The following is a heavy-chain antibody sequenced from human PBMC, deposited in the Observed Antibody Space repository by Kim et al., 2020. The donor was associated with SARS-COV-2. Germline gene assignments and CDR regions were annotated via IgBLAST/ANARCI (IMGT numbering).Heavy chain of an antibody. Sequence: SETLSLTCTVSGGSISSSSYYWGWIRQPPGKGLEWIGSIYYSGSTYYNPSLKSRVTISVDTSKNQFSLKLSSVTAADTAVYYCAREKVGGATSFYWGQGTLVTVSS. J-gene: IGHJ4*02. CDR1: GGSISSSSYY. V-gene: IGHV4-39*07. D-gene: IGHD1-26*01. CDR2: IYYSGST. CDR3: AREKVGGATSFY.